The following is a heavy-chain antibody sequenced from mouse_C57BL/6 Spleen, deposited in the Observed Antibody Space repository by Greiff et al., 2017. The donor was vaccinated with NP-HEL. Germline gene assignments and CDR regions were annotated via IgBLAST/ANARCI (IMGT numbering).Heavy chain of an antibody. CDR3: ASPKNYYDYPYYYAMDY. CDR1: GYSFTSYY. J-gene: IGHJ4*01. V-gene: IGHV1-66*01. Sequence: VKLMESGPELVKPGASVKISCKASGYSFTSYYIHWVKQRPGQGLEWIGWIYPGSGNTKYNEKFKGKATLTADTSSSTAYMQLSSLTSEDSAVYYCASPKNYYDYPYYYAMDYWGQGTSVTVSS. CDR2: IYPGSGNT. D-gene: IGHD2-4*01.